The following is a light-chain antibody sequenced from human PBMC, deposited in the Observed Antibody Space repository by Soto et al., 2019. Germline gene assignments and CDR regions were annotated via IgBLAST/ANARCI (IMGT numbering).Light chain of an antibody. CDR1: QSVGSY. Sequence: EIVLTQSPATLSLSPGERATLSCRASQSVGSYFAWYQQKPGQAPRLLIYDAFSRATGIPARFSGSGSGTDFTLTISSLAPEDFAVYFCQQHSSGAFTFGGGTMVEIK. CDR2: DAF. CDR3: QQHSSGAFT. V-gene: IGKV3-11*01. J-gene: IGKJ4*01.